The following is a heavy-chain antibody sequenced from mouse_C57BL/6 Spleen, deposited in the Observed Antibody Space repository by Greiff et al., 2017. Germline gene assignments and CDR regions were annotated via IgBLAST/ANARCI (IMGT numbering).Heavy chain of an antibody. V-gene: IGHV1-69*01. J-gene: IGHJ4*01. CDR3: ARYYSNGYAMDY. CDR1: GYTFTSYW. D-gene: IGHD2-5*01. CDR2: IDPSDSYT. Sequence: QVQLQQPGAELVMPGASVKLSCKASGYTFTSYWMHWVKQRPGQGLAWIGEIDPSDSYTNYNQKFKGKSTLTVDKSSSTAYMQLSSLTSEDSAVYYCARYYSNGYAMDYWGQGTSVTVSS.